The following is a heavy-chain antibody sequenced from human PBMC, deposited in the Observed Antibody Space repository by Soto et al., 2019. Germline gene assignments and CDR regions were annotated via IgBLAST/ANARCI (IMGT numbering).Heavy chain of an antibody. J-gene: IGHJ6*02. D-gene: IGHD6-19*01. Sequence: SETLSLTCAVSGGSISSYYWSWIRQPPGKGLEWIGYIYYSGSTNYNPSLKSRVTISVGTSKNQFSLKLSSVTAADTAVYYCARDQIGQWLNGYYYYGMDVWGQGTTVTVS. CDR3: ARDQIGQWLNGYYYYGMDV. CDR1: GGSISSYY. V-gene: IGHV4-59*01. CDR2: IYYSGST.